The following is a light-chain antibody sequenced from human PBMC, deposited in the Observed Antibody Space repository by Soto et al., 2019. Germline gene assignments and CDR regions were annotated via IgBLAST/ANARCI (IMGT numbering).Light chain of an antibody. J-gene: IGKJ1*01. CDR1: QSVGSY. Sequence: EIVLTQSPATLSLSPGERATLSCRASQSVGSYLAWYQQKPGHAPRLLIHGASNRAAGIPVRFSGSGSGTDFTLTISSLEPEDFAVYYCQQRDNWPPTWTFGQGTKVEIK. CDR2: GAS. V-gene: IGKV3-11*01. CDR3: QQRDNWPPTWT.